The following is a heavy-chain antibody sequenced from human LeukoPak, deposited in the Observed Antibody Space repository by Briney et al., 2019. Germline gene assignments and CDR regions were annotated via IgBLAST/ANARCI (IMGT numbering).Heavy chain of an antibody. Sequence: ASVKVSCKASGGTFSSYTISWVRQAPGQGLEWMGRIIPILGIANYAQKFQGRVTITEDKSTGTAYMELSSLRSEDTAVYYCAASTYYYDSSGYYYVDYWGQGTLVTVSS. CDR3: AASTYYYDSSGYYYVDY. CDR2: IIPILGIA. V-gene: IGHV1-69*02. CDR1: GGTFSSYT. J-gene: IGHJ4*02. D-gene: IGHD3-22*01.